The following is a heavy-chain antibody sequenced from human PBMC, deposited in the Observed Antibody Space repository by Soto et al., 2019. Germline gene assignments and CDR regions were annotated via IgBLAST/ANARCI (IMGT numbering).Heavy chain of an antibody. CDR1: GFTFSSYA. V-gene: IGHV3-23*01. CDR2: ISGSGGST. J-gene: IGHJ4*02. CDR3: AKGVDGEGFGELHAFDY. Sequence: EVQLLESGGGLVQPGGSLRLSCAASGFTFSSYAMSWVRQAPGKGLEWVSAISGSGGSTYYADSVKGRFTISRDNSKNTLYPQMNSLRAEDTAVYYCAKGVDGEGFGELHAFDYWGQGTLVTVSS. D-gene: IGHD3-10*01.